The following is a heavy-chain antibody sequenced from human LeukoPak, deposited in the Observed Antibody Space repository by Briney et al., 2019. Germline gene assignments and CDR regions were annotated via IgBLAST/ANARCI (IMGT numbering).Heavy chain of an antibody. CDR3: ARCSRSSTDCYSEFDI. V-gene: IGHV3-20*04. CDR2: INWNGDST. D-gene: IGHD2-2*02. CDR1: GFTFDDYG. J-gene: IGHJ3*02. Sequence: GGSLRLSCAASGFTFDDYGMSWVRQGPGKGLEWVSAINWNGDSTGYADSVRGRFTISRDNAKNSLYLQMNSLRAEDTALYYCARCSRSSTDCYSEFDIWGQGTMVTVSS.